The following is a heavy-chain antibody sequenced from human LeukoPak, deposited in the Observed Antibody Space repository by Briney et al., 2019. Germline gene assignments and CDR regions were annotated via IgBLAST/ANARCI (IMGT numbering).Heavy chain of an antibody. J-gene: IGHJ5*02. Sequence: SVKVSCKASGGTFSSYAISWVRQAPGQGLEWMGGIIPIFGTANYAQKFQARVTITADESTSTAYMELSSLRSEDTAVYYCARGAGGDLGYLSWFDPWGQGTLVTVSS. V-gene: IGHV1-69*01. CDR3: ARGAGGDLGYLSWFDP. CDR1: GGTFSSYA. CDR2: IIPIFGTA. D-gene: IGHD3-16*01.